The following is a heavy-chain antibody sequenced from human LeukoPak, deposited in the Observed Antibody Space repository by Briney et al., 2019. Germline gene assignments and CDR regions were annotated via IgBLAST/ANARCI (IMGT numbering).Heavy chain of an antibody. CDR3: AKDKAPLYSGYDWDLDF. V-gene: IGHV3-9*01. CDR2: SSWNSGSI. J-gene: IGHJ4*02. Sequence: PGRSLRLSCAASGFTFHQYAIHWVRQVPGKCLEWVSCSSWNSGSIGYADSVRGRFTISRDNAKNSVYLQMNSLRAEDTALYYCAKDKAPLYSGYDWDLDFWGQGTLVIVSS. D-gene: IGHD5-12*01. CDR1: GFTFHQYA.